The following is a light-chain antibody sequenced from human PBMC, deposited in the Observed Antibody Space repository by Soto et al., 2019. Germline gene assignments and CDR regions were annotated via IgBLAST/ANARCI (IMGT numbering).Light chain of an antibody. CDR3: QQRSNRLT. CDR1: QSVSSY. V-gene: IGKV3-11*01. CDR2: DAS. Sequence: EIVLTQSPATLSLSPGERATLSCRASQSVSSYLAWYQQKPGQAPRLLIYDASNRATGIPARFSGSGSGTDFTRTISSLEPEEFAVYYCQQRSNRLTFGGGTKVEIK. J-gene: IGKJ4*01.